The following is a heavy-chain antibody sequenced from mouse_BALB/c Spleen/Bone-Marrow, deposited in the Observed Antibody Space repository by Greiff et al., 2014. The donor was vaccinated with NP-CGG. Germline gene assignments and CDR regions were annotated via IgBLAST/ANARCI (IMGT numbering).Heavy chain of an antibody. D-gene: IGHD1-1*01. V-gene: IGHV1-4*01. CDR1: GYTFTTYT. Sequence: QVQLKESGAELARPGASVKMSCKASGYTFTTYTMHWVQQRPGQGLEWVGYINPSTGFTNYNQIFKDKATLAADKSSSTAYMQLSSLTSEDSAVYYCARGGFFLRSLALDYWGQGTSVTVSS. J-gene: IGHJ4*01. CDR2: INPSTGFT. CDR3: ARGGFFLRSLALDY.